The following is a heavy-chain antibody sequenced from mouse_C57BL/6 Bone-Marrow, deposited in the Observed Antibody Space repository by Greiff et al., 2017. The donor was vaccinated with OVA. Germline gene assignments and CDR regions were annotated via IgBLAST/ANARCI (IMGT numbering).Heavy chain of an antibody. CDR2: IDPSASYT. V-gene: IGHV1-69*01. J-gene: IGHJ2*01. Sequence: QVQLQQPGAELVMPGASVKLSCKASGYTFTSYWMHWVKQRPGQGLEWIGEIDPSASYTNYNQKFKGKSTLTVDKSSSTAYMQLSSLTSEDSAVYYCAKMGKGPYYFDYWGQGTTLTVSS. CDR3: AKMGKGPYYFDY. CDR1: GYTFTSYW. D-gene: IGHD2-3*01.